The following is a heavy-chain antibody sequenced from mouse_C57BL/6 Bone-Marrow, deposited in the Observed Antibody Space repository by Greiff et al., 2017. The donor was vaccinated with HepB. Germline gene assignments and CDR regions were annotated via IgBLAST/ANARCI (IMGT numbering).Heavy chain of an antibody. CDR1: GYTFTSYW. V-gene: IGHV1-55*01. Sequence: QVQLQQSGAELVKPGASVKMSCKASGYTFTSYWITWVKQRPGRGLEWIGDIYPGSGSTNYNEKFKSKATLTVDTSSSPAYMQLSSLTSEDSAVYYCARWGKYYAMDYWGQGTSVTVSS. CDR3: ARWGKYYAMDY. D-gene: IGHD2-1*01. CDR2: IYPGSGST. J-gene: IGHJ4*01.